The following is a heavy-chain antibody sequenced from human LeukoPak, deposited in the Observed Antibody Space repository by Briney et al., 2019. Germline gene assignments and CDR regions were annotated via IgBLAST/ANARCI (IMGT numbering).Heavy chain of an antibody. CDR3: ARALPSPLYSGSYADAFDI. CDR1: GFTFSWYS. J-gene: IGHJ3*02. CDR2: ISGSRISI. Sequence: GGSLRLSCAASGFTFSWYSMNWGRQAPGKGLEWISHISGSRISIFSLDSVKRRFTISRDNAQNSLFLQMNRLRAEATPVYYCARALPSPLYSGSYADAFDIWGQGTMVTVSS. V-gene: IGHV3-48*04. D-gene: IGHD1-26*01.